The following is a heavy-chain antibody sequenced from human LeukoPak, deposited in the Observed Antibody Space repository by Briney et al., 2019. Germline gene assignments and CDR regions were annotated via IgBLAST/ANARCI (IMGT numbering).Heavy chain of an antibody. Sequence: ASVKVSCKASGYTFTGYYMHWVRQAPGQGLEWMGWINPNSGDTNYAQKFQGRVTMTRDTSISTASMELTNLRSDDTALYYCARAGTESKWGLPRADYYYMDVWGKGTTVTVSS. CDR2: INPNSGDT. V-gene: IGHV1-2*02. CDR3: ARAGTESKWGLPRADYYYMDV. D-gene: IGHD7-27*01. J-gene: IGHJ6*03. CDR1: GYTFTGYY.